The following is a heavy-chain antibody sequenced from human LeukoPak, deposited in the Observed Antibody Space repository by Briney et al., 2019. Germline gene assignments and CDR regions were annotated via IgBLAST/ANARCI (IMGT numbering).Heavy chain of an antibody. CDR2: ISYDGSNK. CDR3: ARDGGCGGDCYSDFDY. Sequence: VGSLRLSCAASGFTFSSYAMHWVRQAPGKGLEWVAVISYDGSNKYYADSVKGRFTISRDNSKNTLYLQMNSLRAEDTAVYYCARDGGCGGDCYSDFDYWGQGTLVTVSS. D-gene: IGHD2-21*01. CDR1: GFTFSSYA. V-gene: IGHV3-30-3*01. J-gene: IGHJ4*02.